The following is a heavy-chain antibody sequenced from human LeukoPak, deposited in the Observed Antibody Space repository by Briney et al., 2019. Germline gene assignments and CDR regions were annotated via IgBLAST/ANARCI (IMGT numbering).Heavy chain of an antibody. V-gene: IGHV4-39*07. Sequence: SETLSLTCTVSGGSISSSSYHWGWIRQPPGKGLEWIGSIYYSGSTYYNPSLKSRVTISVDTSKNQFSLKLSSVTAADTAVYYCARTYYGSGSTTFDYWGQGTLVTVSS. D-gene: IGHD3-10*01. J-gene: IGHJ4*02. CDR1: GGSISSSSYH. CDR2: IYYSGST. CDR3: ARTYYGSGSTTFDY.